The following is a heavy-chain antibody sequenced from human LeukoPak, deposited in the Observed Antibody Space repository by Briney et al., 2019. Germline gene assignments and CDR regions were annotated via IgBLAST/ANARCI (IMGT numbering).Heavy chain of an antibody. CDR3: ARSGYGGAHADDY. V-gene: IGHV1-2*02. D-gene: IGHD5-12*01. CDR1: GYIFTGYY. Sequence: ASVKVSCKASGYIFTGYYIHWVRQAPGQGLEWMGWINPNSGGTNYAQKFQGRVTMPRDTSISTAYMELSRLRSDDTAVYYCARSGYGGAHADDYWGQGTLVTVSS. J-gene: IGHJ4*02. CDR2: INPNSGGT.